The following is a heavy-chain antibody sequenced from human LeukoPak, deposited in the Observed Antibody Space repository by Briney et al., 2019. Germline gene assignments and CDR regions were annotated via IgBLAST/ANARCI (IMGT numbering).Heavy chain of an antibody. CDR2: IYHSGFT. D-gene: IGHD6-19*01. CDR1: GYSISSGYD. Sequence: SETLSLTCTVSGYSISSGYDWGWIRQPPGKGLEWIGSIYHSGFTYYNPSLKSRVTISVDTSKNQFSLKLSSVTAADTAVYYCAIHPIAVAGQTDYWGQGNLVTVSS. V-gene: IGHV4-38-2*02. J-gene: IGHJ4*02. CDR3: AIHPIAVAGQTDY.